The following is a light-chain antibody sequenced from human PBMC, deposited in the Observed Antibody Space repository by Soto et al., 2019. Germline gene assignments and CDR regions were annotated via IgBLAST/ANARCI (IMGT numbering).Light chain of an antibody. CDR2: EVS. CDR1: SSDVGGYNY. V-gene: IGLV2-14*01. CDR3: SSYTSSSTLGGVV. J-gene: IGLJ2*01. Sequence: QSALTQPASVSGSPGQSITISCTGTSSDVGGYNYVSWYQQHPGKAPKLMIYEVSNRPSGVSNRFSGSKSGNTAFLTISGLQAEDEADYYCSSYTSSSTLGGVVFGGGTKLTVL.